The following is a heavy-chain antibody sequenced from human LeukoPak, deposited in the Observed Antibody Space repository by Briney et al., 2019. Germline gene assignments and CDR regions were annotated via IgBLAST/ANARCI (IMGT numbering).Heavy chain of an antibody. D-gene: IGHD5-12*01. V-gene: IGHV4-38-2*02. CDR1: GYSISSGYY. Sequence: SETLSLTCTVSGYSISSGYYWGWIRQPPGKGLEWIGSIYYSGSTYYNPSLKSRVTISVDTSKNQFSLKLSSVTAADTAVYYCARGNVDIVATTANWFDPWGQGTLVTVSS. J-gene: IGHJ5*02. CDR3: ARGNVDIVATTANWFDP. CDR2: IYYSGST.